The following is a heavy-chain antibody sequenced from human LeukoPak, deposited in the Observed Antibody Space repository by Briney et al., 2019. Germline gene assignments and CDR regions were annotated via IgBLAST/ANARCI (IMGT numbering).Heavy chain of an antibody. CDR1: GFTFSSYA. CDR3: AKGLWMEDIVVVPAATVFDY. J-gene: IGHJ4*02. CDR2: ISGSGGST. V-gene: IGHV3-23*01. D-gene: IGHD2-2*01. Sequence: GGSLRLSCAASGFTFSSYAMSWVRQAPGKGLGWVSAISGSGGSTYYADSVKGRFTISRDNSKNTLYLQMNSLRAEDTAVYYCAKGLWMEDIVVVPAATVFDYWGQGTLVTVSS.